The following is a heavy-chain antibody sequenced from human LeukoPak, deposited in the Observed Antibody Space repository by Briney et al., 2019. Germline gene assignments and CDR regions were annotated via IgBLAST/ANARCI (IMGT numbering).Heavy chain of an antibody. CDR2: IYHSGST. Sequence: SETLSLTCAVYGGSFSGYYWSWIRQPPGKGLEWIGEIYHSGSTNYNPSLKSRVTISVDKSKNQFSLKLSSVTAADTAVYYCARGAGELLQEYFDYWGQGTLVTVSS. J-gene: IGHJ4*02. CDR3: ARGAGELLQEYFDY. D-gene: IGHD1-26*01. CDR1: GGSFSGYY. V-gene: IGHV4-34*01.